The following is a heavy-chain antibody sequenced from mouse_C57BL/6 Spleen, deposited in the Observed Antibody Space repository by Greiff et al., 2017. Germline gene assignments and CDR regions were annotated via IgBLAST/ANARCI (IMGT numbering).Heavy chain of an antibody. V-gene: IGHV1-55*01. Sequence: VQLQQSGAELVKPGASVKMSCKASGYTFTSYWITWVKQRPGQGLEWIGDIYPGSGSTNYNEKFKSKATLTVDTSSSTAYMQLSSLISEDSAVYYCARGGYGNYDFDYWGQGTTLTVSS. CDR3: ARGGYGNYDFDY. J-gene: IGHJ2*01. D-gene: IGHD2-10*02. CDR2: IYPGSGST. CDR1: GYTFTSYW.